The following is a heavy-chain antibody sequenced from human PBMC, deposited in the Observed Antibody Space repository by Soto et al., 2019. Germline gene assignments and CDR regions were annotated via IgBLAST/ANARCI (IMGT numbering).Heavy chain of an antibody. J-gene: IGHJ4*02. V-gene: IGHV4-34*01. Sequence: QVQLQQWGAGLLKPSETLSLTCAVYGGSFSGYYWSWIRQPPGKGLEWIGEINHSGSTNYNPSLKSRVTLSVDTAKNQFSLKLSSVTAADSAVYYCATEDDYWGQGTLVTVSS. CDR3: ATEDDY. CDR1: GGSFSGYY. CDR2: INHSGST.